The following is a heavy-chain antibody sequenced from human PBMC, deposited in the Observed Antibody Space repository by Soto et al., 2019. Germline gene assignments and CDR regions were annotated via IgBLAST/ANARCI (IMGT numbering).Heavy chain of an antibody. CDR2: IKSKTDGGTT. D-gene: IGHD3-10*01. J-gene: IGHJ6*02. V-gene: IGHV3-15*07. CDR3: TTRYYGSVSYYNQYYYYGMDV. Sequence: GGSLRLSCAASGFTFSNAWMNWVRQAPGKGLEWVGRIKSKTDGGTTDYAAPVKGRFTISRDDSKNTLYLQMSSLKTEDTAVYYCTTRYYGSVSYYNQYYYYGMDVWGQGTTVTVSS. CDR1: GFTFSNAW.